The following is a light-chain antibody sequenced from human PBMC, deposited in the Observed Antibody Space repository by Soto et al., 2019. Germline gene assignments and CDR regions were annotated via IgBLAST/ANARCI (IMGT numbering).Light chain of an antibody. CDR2: EDN. CDR1: SSDVGNYNL. J-gene: IGLJ1*01. CDR3: CSYAGGNAYV. Sequence: QSALTQPASVSGSPGQSITIFFTGTSSDVGNYNLVSWSQHHPAEAPQLIVFEDNKRPSGVSNRFSGCKSGNTASLTISGLQAEDEADYYCCSYAGGNAYVFGTGTKLTVL. V-gene: IGLV2-23*01.